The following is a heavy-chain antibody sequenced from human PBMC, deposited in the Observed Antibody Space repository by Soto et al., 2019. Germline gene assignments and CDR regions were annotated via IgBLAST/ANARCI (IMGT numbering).Heavy chain of an antibody. V-gene: IGHV3-23*01. CDR1: GFTFSDYG. D-gene: IGHD3-10*01. Sequence: EVQLSQSGGGLVQPRGSLRLSCAASGFTFSDYGMSWVRQAPGKGLEWVSTIRGSAGNTYYVDSVKGRFTISRDDSTNTVYLQMNSLRAEDTAVYYCAKPLWFGESVFDPWAQGTLVIVSS. CDR2: IRGSAGNT. J-gene: IGHJ5*02. CDR3: AKPLWFGESVFDP.